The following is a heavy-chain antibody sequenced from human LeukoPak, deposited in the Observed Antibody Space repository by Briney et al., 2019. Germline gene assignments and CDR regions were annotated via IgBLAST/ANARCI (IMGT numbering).Heavy chain of an antibody. CDR3: ARGISRRSAAGTNYYYMDV. J-gene: IGHJ6*03. CDR1: GFTFSSYG. V-gene: IGHV3-7*01. CDR2: IKQDGSEK. D-gene: IGHD6-13*01. Sequence: GSLRLSCAASGFTFSSYGMHWVRQAPGKGLEWVANIKQDGSEKYYVDSVKGRFTISRDNAKNSLYLQMNSLRAEDTAVYYCARGISRRSAAGTNYYYMDVWGKGTTVTVSS.